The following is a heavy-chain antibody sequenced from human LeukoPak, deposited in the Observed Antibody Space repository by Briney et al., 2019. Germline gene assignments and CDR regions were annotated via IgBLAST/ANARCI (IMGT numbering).Heavy chain of an antibody. CDR3: ARESGCSGGSCYPNWFDP. V-gene: IGHV1-69*01. CDR2: IIPIFGTA. Sequence: SVKVSCKASGGTFSSYASSWVRQAPGQGLECMGGIIPIFGTANYAQKFQGRVTITADESTSTAYMELSSLRSEETAVYYCARESGCSGGSCYPNWFDPWGQGTLVTVSS. CDR1: GGTFSSYA. D-gene: IGHD2-15*01. J-gene: IGHJ5*02.